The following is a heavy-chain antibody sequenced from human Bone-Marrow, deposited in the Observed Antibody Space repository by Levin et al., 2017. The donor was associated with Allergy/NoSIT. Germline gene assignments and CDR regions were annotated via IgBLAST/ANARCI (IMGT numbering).Heavy chain of an antibody. CDR1: GFTFADYW. Sequence: GGSLRLSCAASGFTFADYWMHGVRQVPGKGPVWVSRINVDGTSTTYADSVKGRFTISRDNAKNTLFLQMSSLRVEDTAAYYCVASSPTIDYWGQGTLVAVSS. J-gene: IGHJ4*02. CDR2: INVDGTST. D-gene: IGHD2-2*01. CDR3: VASSPTIDY. V-gene: IGHV3-74*03.